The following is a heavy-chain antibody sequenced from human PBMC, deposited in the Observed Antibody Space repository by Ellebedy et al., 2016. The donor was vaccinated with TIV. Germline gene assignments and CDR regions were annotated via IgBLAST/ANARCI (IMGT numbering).Heavy chain of an antibody. V-gene: IGHV3-7*01. CDR3: ARDGYWGYSGYDLKYGMDV. J-gene: IGHJ6*02. D-gene: IGHD5-12*01. Sequence: GESLKISCAASGFTFSSYWMSWVRQAPGKGLERVANIEQDGSEKYYVDSVKGRFIISRDNAKNSLYLQMNSLRAEDTAVYYCARDGYWGYSGYDLKYGMDVWGQGTTVTVSS. CDR1: GFTFSSYW. CDR2: IEQDGSEK.